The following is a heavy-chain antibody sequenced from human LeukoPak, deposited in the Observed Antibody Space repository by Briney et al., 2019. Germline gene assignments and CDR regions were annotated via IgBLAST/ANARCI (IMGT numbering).Heavy chain of an antibody. Sequence: QSGGSLRLSCAVSGITLSNYGMSWVRQAPGKGLEWVAGISDSGGNTKYADSVKGRLTISRDNPKYTLYLQMNSLRAEDTAVYFCAKRGVVIRVILVGFHKEAYYFESWGQGALVTVSS. CDR1: GITLSNYG. CDR2: ISDSGGNT. J-gene: IGHJ4*02. D-gene: IGHD3/OR15-3a*01. CDR3: AKRGVVIRVILVGFHKEAYYFES. V-gene: IGHV3-23*01.